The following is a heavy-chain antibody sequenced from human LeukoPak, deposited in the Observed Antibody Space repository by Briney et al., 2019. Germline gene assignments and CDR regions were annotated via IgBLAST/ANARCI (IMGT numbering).Heavy chain of an antibody. V-gene: IGHV1-3*01. J-gene: IGHJ4*02. Sequence: ASVKVSCKASGYTFTSYAMHWVRQAPGQRLEWMGWTNAANGNTKYSQKFQGRVTITRDTSASTAYMELSSLRSEDTAVYYCARDYYYDSSGPEYYFDYWGQGTLVTVSS. CDR3: ARDYYYDSSGPEYYFDY. CDR2: TNAANGNT. D-gene: IGHD3-22*01. CDR1: GYTFTSYA.